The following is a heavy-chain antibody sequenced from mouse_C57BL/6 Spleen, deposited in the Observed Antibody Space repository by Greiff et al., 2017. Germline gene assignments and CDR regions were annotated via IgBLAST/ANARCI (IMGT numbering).Heavy chain of an antibody. CDR1: GYSFTDYN. CDR3: ALYYYGSDYAMDY. V-gene: IGHV1-39*01. J-gene: IGHJ4*01. D-gene: IGHD1-1*01. Sequence: VPLQQSGPELVKPGASVKIFRKASGYSFTDYNMNWGKQSNGKSLEWIGVINPNYGTTSYNQKFKGKATLTVDQSSSTAYMQLNSLTSEDSAVYYCALYYYGSDYAMDYWGQGTSVTVSS. CDR2: INPNYGTT.